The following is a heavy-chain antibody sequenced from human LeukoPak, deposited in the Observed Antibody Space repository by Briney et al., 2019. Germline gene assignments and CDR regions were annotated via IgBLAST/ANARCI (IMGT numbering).Heavy chain of an antibody. D-gene: IGHD3-3*01. J-gene: IGHJ4*02. CDR1: GFTFSSYC. Sequence: GGCLRLSCAASGFTFSSYCMNWVRQAPGKGLEWVSYISSNSRTIYYAYSVKGRFTISRDNSKNTMFLQMNSLRAEDTAVYYCARDYPTFGVVTIFDYWGQGTLVSVSS. V-gene: IGHV3-48*01. CDR2: ISSNSRTI. CDR3: ARDYPTFGVVTIFDY.